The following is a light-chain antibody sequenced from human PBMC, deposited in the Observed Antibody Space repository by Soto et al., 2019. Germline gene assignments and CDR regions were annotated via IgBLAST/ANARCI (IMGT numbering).Light chain of an antibody. J-gene: IGKJ3*01. CDR3: QQRSNGPFP. V-gene: IGKV3-11*01. CDR2: DAS. CDR1: QGISTY. Sequence: EIVLTQSPATLSLSPGERATLSCRASQGISTYLAWYQQKPGQAPRLLIYDASNRATGIPARFSGGGSGTDFTLTISTLEPEDFAVYYCQQRSNGPFPLGPGT.